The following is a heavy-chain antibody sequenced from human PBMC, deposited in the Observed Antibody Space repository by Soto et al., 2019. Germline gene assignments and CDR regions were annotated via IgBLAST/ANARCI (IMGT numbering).Heavy chain of an antibody. CDR3: ARSKPWSSSTSRSDY. V-gene: IGHV1-69*12. CDR2: IIPIVATA. J-gene: IGHJ4*02. D-gene: IGHD2-2*01. CDR1: GGTFSSYA. Sequence: QVQLVQSGAEVKKPGSSVKVSCKASGGTFSSYAISWVRQAPGQGLEWMGGIIPIVATANYAQKFQGRVTITADESTSTAYMELSSLSTEDTAVYYCARSKPWSSSTSRSDYWGQGSLVTVSS.